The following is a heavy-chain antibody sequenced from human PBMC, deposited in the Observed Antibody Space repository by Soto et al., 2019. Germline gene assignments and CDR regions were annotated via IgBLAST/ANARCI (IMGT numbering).Heavy chain of an antibody. CDR1: GFTFSSYE. D-gene: IGHD6-19*01. J-gene: IGHJ4*02. CDR3: ARDKNDGVAGTDY. Sequence: EVQLVESGGGLVQPGGSLRLSCAASGFTFSSYEMNWVRQAPGKGLEWVSYISSSGSTIYYADSVKGRFTISRDNDKNSLYLQMNSLRAEDTAVYYCARDKNDGVAGTDYWGQGTLVTVSS. V-gene: IGHV3-48*03. CDR2: ISSSGSTI.